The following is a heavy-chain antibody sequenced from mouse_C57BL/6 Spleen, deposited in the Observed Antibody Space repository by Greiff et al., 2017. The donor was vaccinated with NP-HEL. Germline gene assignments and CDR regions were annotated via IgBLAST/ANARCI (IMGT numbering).Heavy chain of an antibody. CDR1: GYTFTDYY. V-gene: IGHV1-76*01. Sequence: QVQLQQSGAELVRPGASVKLSCKASGYTFTDYYINWVKQRPGQGLEWIARIYPGSGNTYYNEKFKGKATLTAEKSSSTAYMQLSSLTSEDSAVYFCARSKNYYGSGYAMDYWGQGTSVTVSS. D-gene: IGHD1-1*01. CDR3: ARSKNYYGSGYAMDY. J-gene: IGHJ4*01. CDR2: IYPGSGNT.